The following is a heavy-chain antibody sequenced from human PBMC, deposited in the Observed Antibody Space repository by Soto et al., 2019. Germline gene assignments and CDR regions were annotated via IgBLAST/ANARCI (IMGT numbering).Heavy chain of an antibody. Sequence: GGSLRLSCAASGFTSSSYWMHWVRQAPGKGLVWVSRINSDGGSTSYADSVKGRFTISRDNAKNTLYLQMNSLRAEDTAVYYCAREEAGGWFDNYYYYYGMDVWGQGTTVTVSS. CDR3: AREEAGGWFDNYYYYYGMDV. CDR2: INSDGGST. CDR1: GFTSSSYW. D-gene: IGHD6-19*01. J-gene: IGHJ6*02. V-gene: IGHV3-74*01.